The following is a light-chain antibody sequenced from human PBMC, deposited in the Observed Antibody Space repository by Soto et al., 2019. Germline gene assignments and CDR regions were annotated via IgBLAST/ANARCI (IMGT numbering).Light chain of an antibody. Sequence: DIQMTQSPSSLSASVGDSVSITCRASQRISSHVNWFQQKPGKAPKLLIYAESSLQSGVPSRLSGSGSGTDLTLTISSLQAEDFATYYCQQSYSVPLTFGGGTKVDIK. CDR1: QRISSH. J-gene: IGKJ4*02. CDR3: QQSYSVPLT. CDR2: AES. V-gene: IGKV1-39*01.